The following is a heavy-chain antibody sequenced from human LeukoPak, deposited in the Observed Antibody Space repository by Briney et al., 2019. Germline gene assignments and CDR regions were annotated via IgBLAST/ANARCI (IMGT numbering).Heavy chain of an antibody. Sequence: PGGSLRLSCAASGFTFSSYSMNWVRQAPGKGLEWVSAISGGGGSTYYADSVKGRFTISRDNSKNTLYLQMYSLRAEDTAIYYCAKVRTYFYHGLDVWGQGTTVTVSS. D-gene: IGHD1-14*01. CDR1: GFTFSSYS. J-gene: IGHJ6*02. CDR3: AKVRTYFYHGLDV. CDR2: ISGGGGST. V-gene: IGHV3-23*01.